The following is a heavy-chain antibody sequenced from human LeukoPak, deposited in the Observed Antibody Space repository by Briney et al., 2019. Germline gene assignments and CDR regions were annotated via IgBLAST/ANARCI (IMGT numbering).Heavy chain of an antibody. V-gene: IGHV1-2*02. J-gene: IGHJ4*02. CDR2: INPNTGGT. CDR3: ARAPMIVVVFPPRLDF. Sequence: GASVKVSCKTSGYTFTGYYMHWVRQAPGQGLEWMRWINPNTGGTNYAQKFQGRVTMTSDTSISTAYMELSSLRSDDTAVYYCARAPMIVVVFPPRLDFWGQGTLVTVPS. D-gene: IGHD3-22*01. CDR1: GYTFTGYY.